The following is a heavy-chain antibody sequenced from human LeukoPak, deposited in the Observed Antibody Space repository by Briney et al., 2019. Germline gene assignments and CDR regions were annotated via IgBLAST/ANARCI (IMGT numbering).Heavy chain of an antibody. J-gene: IGHJ4*02. D-gene: IGHD3-22*01. Sequence: GGSLRLSCAASGFTFSSHAMHWVRQAPGKGLEWVAVISYDGSNKYYADSVKGRFTISSDNSKNTLYLQMNSLRAEDTAVYYCARRPPIVVVIKGLDYWGQGTLVTVSS. CDR1: GFTFSSHA. CDR2: ISYDGSNK. V-gene: IGHV3-30*04. CDR3: ARRPPIVVVIKGLDY.